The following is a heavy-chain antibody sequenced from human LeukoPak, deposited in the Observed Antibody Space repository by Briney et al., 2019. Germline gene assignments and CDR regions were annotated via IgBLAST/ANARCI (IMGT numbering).Heavy chain of an antibody. Sequence: GASVRVSCKASGYTFTSYDINWVRQATGQGLEWMGWMNPNSGNTGYAQKFQGRVTMTRDTSISTAYMELSRLRSDDTAVYYCARALSRTTVTTLAHRTRDDAFDIWGQGTMVTVSS. CDR1: GYTFTSYD. CDR3: ARALSRTTVTTLAHRTRDDAFDI. CDR2: MNPNSGNT. D-gene: IGHD4-17*01. J-gene: IGHJ3*02. V-gene: IGHV1-8*01.